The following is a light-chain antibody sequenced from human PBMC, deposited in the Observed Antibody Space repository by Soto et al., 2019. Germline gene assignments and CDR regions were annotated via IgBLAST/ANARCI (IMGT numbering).Light chain of an antibody. CDR1: QGISGR. J-gene: IGKJ1*01. CDR2: DVS. Sequence: DIQMTQSPSTLSASVGDRVTITCRASQGISGRLAWYQQKPGKAPNLLIYDVSTLESGVPSGFSGTGSGTEFTLTITSLQPDDFATYYCQQYNSYSTFGPGTKVEV. V-gene: IGKV1-5*01. CDR3: QQYNSYST.